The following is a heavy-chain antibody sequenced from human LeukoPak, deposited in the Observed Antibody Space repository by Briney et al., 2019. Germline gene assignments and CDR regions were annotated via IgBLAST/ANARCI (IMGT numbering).Heavy chain of an antibody. D-gene: IGHD4-17*01. V-gene: IGHV4-30-4*08. CDR2: IYYSGST. CDR1: GGSISSGDYY. Sequence: SETLSLTCTVSGGSISSGDYYWSWIRQPPGKGLEWIGYIYYSGSTYYNPSLKSRVTISVDTSKNQFSLKLSSVTAADTAVYYCARARGDYGDYQPLDYYYTDVWGKGTTVTVSS. CDR3: ARARGDYGDYQPLDYYYTDV. J-gene: IGHJ6*03.